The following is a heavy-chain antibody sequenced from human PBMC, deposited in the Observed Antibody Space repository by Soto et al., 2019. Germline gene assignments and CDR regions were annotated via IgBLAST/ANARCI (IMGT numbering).Heavy chain of an antibody. CDR3: TRVSGGGTLAYFDY. Sequence: PGGSLRLSCAASGFTLSSYWMHWVRQAPGKGLVWVSRINSDGSSTSYADSVKGRFAISRDNAKNTLYLQMNSLRAEDTAMYYCTRVSGGGTLAYFDYWGHGTLVTVSS. D-gene: IGHD2-15*01. V-gene: IGHV3-74*01. J-gene: IGHJ4*01. CDR1: GFTLSSYW. CDR2: INSDGSST.